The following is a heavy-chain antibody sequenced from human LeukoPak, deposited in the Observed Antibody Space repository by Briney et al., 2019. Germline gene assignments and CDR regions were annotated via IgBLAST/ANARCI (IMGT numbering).Heavy chain of an antibody. CDR3: ARDTNVHLY. Sequence: GRSLRLSCAASGFSFGGYALHWVRQAPGKGLEWVASISWNSGDIVHADSVKGRFTISRDNAKNSLYLQMDSLRTEDTALYYCARDTNVHLYWGQGTLVTVSS. CDR1: GFSFGGYA. V-gene: IGHV3-9*01. CDR2: ISWNSGDI. J-gene: IGHJ4*02. D-gene: IGHD1-1*01.